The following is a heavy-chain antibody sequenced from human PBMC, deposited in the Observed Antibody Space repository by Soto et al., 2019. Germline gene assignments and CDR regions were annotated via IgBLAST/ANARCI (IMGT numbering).Heavy chain of an antibody. D-gene: IGHD1-26*01. CDR1: GYTFTSYG. J-gene: IGHJ4*02. Sequence: EASLKVSCKTSGYTFTSYGISCVRQTPGQGLEWMGWISAYNGNTNYAQKLQGRVTMTTDTSTSTAYMELRSLRSDDTAVYYCARDVVGAILLDYWGQGTLVTVSS. V-gene: IGHV1-18*01. CDR3: ARDVVGAILLDY. CDR2: ISAYNGNT.